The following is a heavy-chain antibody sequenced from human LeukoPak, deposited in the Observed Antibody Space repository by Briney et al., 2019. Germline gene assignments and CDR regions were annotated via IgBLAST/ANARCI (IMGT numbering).Heavy chain of an antibody. CDR3: ARRRVYSGSGEFDF. Sequence: SETLSLTCTVSGGSMSGYYWSWIRQPPGKGLEWIGYIHYSGTTNYNPSLKSRVTISLDTSRNLFSLKLRSVTTADTAVYYCARRRVYSGSGEFDFWGQGTLVTVSS. J-gene: IGHJ4*02. CDR1: GGSMSGYY. D-gene: IGHD5-12*01. V-gene: IGHV4-59*01. CDR2: IHYSGTT.